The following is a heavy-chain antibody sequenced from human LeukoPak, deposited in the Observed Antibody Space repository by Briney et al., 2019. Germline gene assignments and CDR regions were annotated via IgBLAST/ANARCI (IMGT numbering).Heavy chain of an antibody. CDR2: IIPIFGPA. CDR1: GGTFSSYA. D-gene: IGHD3-16*02. CDR3: ARERRDYVWGSYRYSTLYFDY. J-gene: IGHJ4*02. V-gene: IGHV1-69*01. Sequence: RASVKVSCKASGGTFSSYAISWVRQAPGQGLEWMGGIIPIFGPANYAQKFQGRVTIVADESTSTAYMELSSLRSEDTAVYYCARERRDYVWGSYRYSTLYFDYWGQGTLVTVSS.